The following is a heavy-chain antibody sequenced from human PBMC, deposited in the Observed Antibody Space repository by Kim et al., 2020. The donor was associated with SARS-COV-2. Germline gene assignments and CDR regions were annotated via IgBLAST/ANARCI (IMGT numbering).Heavy chain of an antibody. CDR1: GFTFNNNW. V-gene: IGHV3-74*01. D-gene: IGHD6-19*01. Sequence: GSLRLSCAASGFTFNNNWMHWVRQVPGKGLVWVSRISGDGSSTDYADSVKGRFGISRDNADNTLYLQMNSLRAEDTAVYYCAREGAVSGFDYWGQGSLVSVSS. CDR3: AREGAVSGFDY. J-gene: IGHJ4*02. CDR2: ISGDGSST.